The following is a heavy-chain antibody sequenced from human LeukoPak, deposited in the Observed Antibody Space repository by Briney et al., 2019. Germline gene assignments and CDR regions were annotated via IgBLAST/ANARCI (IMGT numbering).Heavy chain of an antibody. Sequence: GGSLRLSCAASGFTFSTYAMHWVRRAPGKGLEWVAVISDDGSKKYYADSAKGRFTISRDNSRNTVYLQMNSLRAEDTAVYYCATGKYYNFWSGYYGPGYYYYGMDVWGQGTTVTVSS. CDR3: ATGKYYNFWSGYYGPGYYYYGMDV. J-gene: IGHJ6*02. V-gene: IGHV3-30-3*01. CDR1: GFTFSTYA. CDR2: ISDDGSKK. D-gene: IGHD3-3*01.